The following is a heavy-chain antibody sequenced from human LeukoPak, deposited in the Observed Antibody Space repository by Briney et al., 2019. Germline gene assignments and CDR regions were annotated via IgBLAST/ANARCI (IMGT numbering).Heavy chain of an antibody. CDR1: GGSISSDRYS. CDR3: ARDSGSNGFDI. CDR2: IYTSGST. J-gene: IGHJ3*02. Sequence: SETLSLTCTVSGGSISSDRYSWSWIRQPAGKGLEWIGRIYTSGSTNYNPSLKSRVTISVDTSKKQFSLKLRSVTAADTAVYYCARDSGSNGFDIWGQGTMVTVSS. V-gene: IGHV4-61*02. D-gene: IGHD3-22*01.